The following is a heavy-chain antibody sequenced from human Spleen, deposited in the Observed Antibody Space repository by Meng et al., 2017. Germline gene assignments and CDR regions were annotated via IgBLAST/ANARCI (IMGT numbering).Heavy chain of an antibody. J-gene: IGHJ5*02. CDR2: ISAYNGNT. V-gene: IGHV1-18*01. CDR3: ARDKVSRRYCSGGSCYSSEWVGWFDP. D-gene: IGHD2-15*01. CDR1: GYTFTSYG. Sequence: ASVKVSCKASGYTFTSYGISWVRQAPGQGLEWMGWISAYNGNTNYAQKLQGRVTMTTDTSTSTAYMELRSLRSDDTAVYYCARDKVSRRYCSGGSCYSSEWVGWFDPWGQGTLVTVSS.